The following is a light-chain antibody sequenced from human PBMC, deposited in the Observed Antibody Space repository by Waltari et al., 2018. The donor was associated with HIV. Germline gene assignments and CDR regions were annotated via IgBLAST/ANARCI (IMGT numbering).Light chain of an antibody. V-gene: IGLV2-14*01. Sequence: QSALTQPASVSGSPGQSITISCTGTSSDVGGYNYVSWYQQHPGKAPKLMIYDVSKRPSGVSNRVSGSKAGNTASLTISGLQAEDEADYYCSSYTSSSTPVFGGGTKLTVL. CDR2: DVS. J-gene: IGLJ3*02. CDR1: SSDVGGYNY. CDR3: SSYTSSSTPV.